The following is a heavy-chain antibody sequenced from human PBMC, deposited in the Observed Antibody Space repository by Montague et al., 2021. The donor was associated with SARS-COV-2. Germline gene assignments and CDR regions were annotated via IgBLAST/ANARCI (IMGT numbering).Heavy chain of an antibody. CDR3: TSGREGNYNVMDV. J-gene: IGHJ6*02. V-gene: IGHV6-1*01. CDR2: AYYRSKWYN. CDR1: GDSVSSNSAT. D-gene: IGHD1-1*01. Sequence: AISGDSVSSNSATWNWVRQSPSRGLEWLGRAYYRSKWYNDYAVSVRGRVTINPDTSKNQFSLQLNSVTPENTAIYYCTSGREGNYNVMDVWGQGTTVTVSS.